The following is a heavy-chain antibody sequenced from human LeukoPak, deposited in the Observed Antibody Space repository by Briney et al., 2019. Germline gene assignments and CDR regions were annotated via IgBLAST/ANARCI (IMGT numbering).Heavy chain of an antibody. CDR3: AYLHVNYYDSSGYYPFYAFDI. D-gene: IGHD3-22*01. J-gene: IGHJ3*02. CDR1: GGSISSGGYY. Sequence: SETLSLTYTVSGGSISSGGYYWSWIRQHPGKGLEWIGYIYYSGSTYYNPSLKSRVTISVDTSKNQFSLKLSSVTAADTAVYYCAYLHVNYYDSSGYYPFYAFDIWGQGTMVTDSS. V-gene: IGHV4-31*03. CDR2: IYYSGST.